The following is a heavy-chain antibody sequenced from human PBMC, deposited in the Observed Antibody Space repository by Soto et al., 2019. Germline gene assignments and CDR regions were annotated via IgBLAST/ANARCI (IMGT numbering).Heavy chain of an antibody. CDR1: GYAFTRYA. J-gene: IGHJ4*02. CDR3: ARGPGYFDY. CDR2: INAGNGNT. Sequence: ASVKVSCKTSGYAFTRYAGHWVRQAPGQRLEWMGWINAGNGNTKYSQKFQGRVTITRDTSASTAYMELSSLRSEDTAVYYCARGPGYFDYWGQGTLVTVSS. V-gene: IGHV1-3*01.